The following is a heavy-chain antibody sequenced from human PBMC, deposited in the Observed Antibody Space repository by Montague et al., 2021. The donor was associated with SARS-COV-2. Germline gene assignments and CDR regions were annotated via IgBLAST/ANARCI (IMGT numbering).Heavy chain of an antibody. D-gene: IGHD3-9*01. J-gene: IGHJ4*02. CDR3: ARGVLRYFDWTSPFDY. V-gene: IGHV4-61*02. CDR1: GGSISSGSYY. CDR2: IYTSGST. Sequence: TLSLTCTVSGGSISSGSYYWSWIRQPAGKGLEWIGRIYTSGSTNYNPSLKSRVTISVDTSKNRFSLKLSSVTAADTAVYYCARGVLRYFDWTSPFDYWGQGTLVTVPS.